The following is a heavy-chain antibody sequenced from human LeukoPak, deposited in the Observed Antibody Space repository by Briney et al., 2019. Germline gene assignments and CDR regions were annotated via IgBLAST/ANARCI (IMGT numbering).Heavy chain of an antibody. J-gene: IGHJ4*02. CDR3: AKDTLHCSGGSCKLWRPFDY. Sequence: GGSLRLSCAASGFTFSSYAMSWVRQAPGKGLEWASAISGSGGSTYYADSVKGRFTISRDNSKNTLYLQMNSLRAEDTAVYYCAKDTLHCSGGSCKLWRPFDYWGQGTLVTVSS. CDR1: GFTFSSYA. V-gene: IGHV3-23*01. D-gene: IGHD2-15*01. CDR2: ISGSGGST.